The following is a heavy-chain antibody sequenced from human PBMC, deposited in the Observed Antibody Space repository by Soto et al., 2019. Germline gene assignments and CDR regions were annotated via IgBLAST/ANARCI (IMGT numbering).Heavy chain of an antibody. D-gene: IGHD3-3*01. J-gene: IGHJ4*02. CDR2: ISGSGGST. CDR3: AKDLGFLENYFTTRDY. Sequence: GSLRLSCAASKFTFSSYAMSWVRQAPGKGLEWVSAISGSGGSTYYADSVKGRFTISRDNSKNTLYLQMNSLRAEDTAVYYCAKDLGFLENYFTTRDYWGQGTLVTVSS. CDR1: KFTFSSYA. V-gene: IGHV3-23*01.